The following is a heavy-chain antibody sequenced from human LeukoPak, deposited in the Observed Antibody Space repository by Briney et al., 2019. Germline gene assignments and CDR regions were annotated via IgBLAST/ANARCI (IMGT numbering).Heavy chain of an antibody. V-gene: IGHV4-39*07. CDR3: ARGGSMTTVTNDY. D-gene: IGHD4-17*01. Sequence: SETLSLTCTVSGGSISSSSYYWGWIRQPPGKGLEWIGSIYYSGSTYYNPSLKSRVTISVDTSKNQFSLKLSSVTAADTAVYYCARGGSMTTVTNDYWGQGTLVTVSS. J-gene: IGHJ4*02. CDR2: IYYSGST. CDR1: GGSISSSSYY.